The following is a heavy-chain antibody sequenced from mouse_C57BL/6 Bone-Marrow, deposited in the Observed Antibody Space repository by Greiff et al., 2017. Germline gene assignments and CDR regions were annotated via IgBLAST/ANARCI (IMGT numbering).Heavy chain of an antibody. J-gene: IGHJ3*01. CDR2: INPESGGT. Sequence: VKLQQSGAELVRPGTSVTVSCKASGYAFTNDLIERVKQRHGEGLEWSGVINPESGGTNYNEKFKGKATLTADKSSSTAYMQLSSLTSEDSAVYFCAREGVLRRGFAYWGPGTLVTVSA. CDR3: AREGVLRRGFAY. V-gene: IGHV1-54*01. D-gene: IGHD1-1*01. CDR1: GYAFTNDL.